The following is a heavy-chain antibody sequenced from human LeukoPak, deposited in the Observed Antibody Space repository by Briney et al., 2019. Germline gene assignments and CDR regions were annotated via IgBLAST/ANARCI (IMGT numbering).Heavy chain of an antibody. Sequence: GGSLRLSCAASGFTFSSYSMNWVRQAPGKGLEWVSSISSSSSYIYYADSVKGRFTISRDNAKNSLYLQMNSLRAEDTAVYYCARGFRWYTQGDDAFDIWGQGTMVTVSS. CDR3: ARGFRWYTQGDDAFDI. V-gene: IGHV3-21*01. J-gene: IGHJ3*02. CDR1: GFTFSSYS. D-gene: IGHD2-2*02. CDR2: ISSSSSYI.